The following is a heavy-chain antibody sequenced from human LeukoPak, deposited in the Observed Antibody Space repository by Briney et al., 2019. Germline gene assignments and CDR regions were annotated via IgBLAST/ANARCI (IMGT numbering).Heavy chain of an antibody. V-gene: IGHV1-8*03. J-gene: IGHJ4*02. CDR3: ARVGDSSGYYPNYFDY. Sequence: GASVKVSCKASGYTFTSYDINWVRQATGQGLEWMGWMNPNSGNTGYAQKFQGRVTITRNTSISTAYMDLSSLRSEDTAVYYCARVGDSSGYYPNYFDYWGQGTLVTVSS. CDR2: MNPNSGNT. D-gene: IGHD3-22*01. CDR1: GYTFTSYD.